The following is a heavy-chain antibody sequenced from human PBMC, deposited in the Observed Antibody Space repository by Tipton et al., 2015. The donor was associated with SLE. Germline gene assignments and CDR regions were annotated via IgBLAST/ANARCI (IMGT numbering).Heavy chain of an antibody. J-gene: IGHJ3*02. Sequence: TLSLTCTVSGGSISSYYWGWIRQPPGKGLEWIGSIYYSGSTYYNPSLKSRVTISVDTSKNQFSLKLSSVTAADTAVYYCASGRWEWELLRAFDIWGQGTMVTVSS. CDR3: ASGRWEWELLRAFDI. CDR1: GGSISSYY. V-gene: IGHV4-39*07. CDR2: IYYSGST. D-gene: IGHD1-26*01.